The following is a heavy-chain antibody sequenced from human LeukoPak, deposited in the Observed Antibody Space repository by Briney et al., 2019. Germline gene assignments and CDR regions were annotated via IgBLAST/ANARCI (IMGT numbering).Heavy chain of an antibody. Sequence: PGGSPRLSCAASGFTFGSYGMHWVRQAPGKGLEWVAFIQYNGFKEHYADSVKGRFTISRDNSKNTLYLQMSSLRVEDTAVYYAVMSATTVHSHYFDHWGQGTLVTVSS. CDR3: VMSATTVHSHYFDH. D-gene: IGHD1-26*01. J-gene: IGHJ4*02. CDR2: IQYNGFKE. V-gene: IGHV3-30*02. CDR1: GFTFGSYG.